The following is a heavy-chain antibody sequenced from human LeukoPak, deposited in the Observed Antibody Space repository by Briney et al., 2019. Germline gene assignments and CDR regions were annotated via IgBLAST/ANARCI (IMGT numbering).Heavy chain of an antibody. CDR3: ARMLDP. CDR1: GGSFSTSDYY. V-gene: IGHV4-39*07. J-gene: IGHJ5*02. Sequence: SETLSLTCTVSGGSFSTSDYYWGWIRQTPGKGLEWIGDIFYNGKTNYNPSLRGRVTISIDTSKNQFSLKLPSVSAGDTAVYYCARMLDPWGQGTRVTCSS. CDR2: IFYNGKT.